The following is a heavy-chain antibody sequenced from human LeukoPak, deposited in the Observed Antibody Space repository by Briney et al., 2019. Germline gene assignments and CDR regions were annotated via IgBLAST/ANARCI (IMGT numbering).Heavy chain of an antibody. CDR1: GFTFSSYA. Sequence: PGGSLRLSCAASGFTFSSYAMSWVRQAPGKGLEWVSAISGSGGSTYYADSVKGRFTISRDNSKNTLYLQMNSLRAEDTAVYYCAKEMRVDTAMVNDAFDIWGQGTLVTVSS. D-gene: IGHD5-18*01. V-gene: IGHV3-23*01. CDR2: ISGSGGST. CDR3: AKEMRVDTAMVNDAFDI. J-gene: IGHJ3*02.